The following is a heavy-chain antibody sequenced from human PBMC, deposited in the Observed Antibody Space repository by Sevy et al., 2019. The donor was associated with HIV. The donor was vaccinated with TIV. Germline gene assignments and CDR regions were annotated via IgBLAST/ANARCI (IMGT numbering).Heavy chain of an antibody. V-gene: IGHV3-7*03. Sequence: GGSLRLSCAASGFTFSSYWMSWVRQAPGKGLEWEANIKQDGSEKYYVDSVKGRFTISRDNAKNSLYLQMNSLRAEDTAVYYCARVDILTGYSPLWYWGQGTLVTVSS. J-gene: IGHJ4*02. CDR3: ARVDILTGYSPLWY. D-gene: IGHD3-9*01. CDR1: GFTFSSYW. CDR2: IKQDGSEK.